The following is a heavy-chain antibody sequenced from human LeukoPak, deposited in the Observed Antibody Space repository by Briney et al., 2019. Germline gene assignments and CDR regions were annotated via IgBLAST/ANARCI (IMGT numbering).Heavy chain of an antibody. V-gene: IGHV4-39*01. Sequence: SETRSLTCTVSGGSISSSSYYWGWIRQPPGKGLEWTGSIYYSGSTYYNPSLKSRVTISVDTSKNQFSLKLSSVTAADTAVYYCARVPIDYGGNYYYYYGMDVWGQGTTVTVSS. CDR2: IYYSGST. CDR3: ARVPIDYGGNYYYYYGMDV. D-gene: IGHD4-23*01. J-gene: IGHJ6*02. CDR1: GGSISSSSYY.